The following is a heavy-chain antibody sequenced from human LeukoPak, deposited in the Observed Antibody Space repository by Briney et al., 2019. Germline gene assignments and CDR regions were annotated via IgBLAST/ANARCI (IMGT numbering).Heavy chain of an antibody. CDR3: ARGTAYYYYYMDV. CDR1: GASISSGSNY. J-gene: IGHJ6*03. Sequence: PSETLSLTCSVSGASISSGSNYWGWIRQPPGRTLEWIGSIYSSGSTYYNPSLKSRVIIIIDTPKNHFSLTLSSVTAADTAVYYCARGTAYYYYYMDVWGKGTTVTISS. V-gene: IGHV4-39*07. CDR2: IYSSGST.